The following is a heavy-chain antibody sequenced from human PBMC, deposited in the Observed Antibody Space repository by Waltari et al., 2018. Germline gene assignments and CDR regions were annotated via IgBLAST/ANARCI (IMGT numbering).Heavy chain of an antibody. V-gene: IGHV5-51*03. J-gene: IGHJ6*03. CDR1: GYSFPGYW. CDR3: ARRGAQADYYMDV. CDR2: IYPGDSDP. D-gene: IGHD2-15*01. Sequence: VQLVQSGAEGTKPGESLKIACKGSGYSFPGYWIVWGRPMPGKGLEWMGLIYPGDSDPRYSPSFQGQVTISADKSISTAYLQWSSLKASDTAMYYCARRGAQADYYMDVWGKGTTVTVSS.